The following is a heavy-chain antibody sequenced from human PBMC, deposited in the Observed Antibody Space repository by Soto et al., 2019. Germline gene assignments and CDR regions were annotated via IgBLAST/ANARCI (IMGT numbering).Heavy chain of an antibody. D-gene: IGHD3-16*01. CDR3: ATTLSGFNVCY. CDR1: GYTFTSYD. Sequence: QVQLVQSGAEVKKPGASVKVSCKASGYTFTSYDINWVRQATGQGLEWMGWINPNSGNTGYAHKFQGRVTRTRNFSIMTPYMNLRSLRYEDTSGYYCATTLSGFNVCYWCYGTLCPGSS. V-gene: IGHV1-8*01. CDR2: INPNSGNT. J-gene: IGHJ4*01.